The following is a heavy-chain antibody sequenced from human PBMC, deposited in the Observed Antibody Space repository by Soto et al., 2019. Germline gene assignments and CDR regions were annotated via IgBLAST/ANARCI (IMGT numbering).Heavy chain of an antibody. CDR3: AKDDFTDRGDAYFYY. V-gene: IGHV3-23*01. CDR1: GFSFTNFA. Sequence: GGSLRLSCAASGFSFTNFAMSWVRQAPGKGLEWVAGIGASGDITWYADSVKGRLSISRDNSNNTLYLQLNSLRFEDTAVYYCAKDDFTDRGDAYFYYWGPGTMVTVYS. D-gene: IGHD2-21*02. CDR2: IGASGDIT. J-gene: IGHJ4*02.